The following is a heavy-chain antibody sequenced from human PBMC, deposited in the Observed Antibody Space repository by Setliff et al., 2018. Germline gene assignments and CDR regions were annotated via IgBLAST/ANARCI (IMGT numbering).Heavy chain of an antibody. CDR2: INPSSGGT. V-gene: IGHV1-2*06. D-gene: IGHD6-6*01. CDR1: RYTFNDYY. J-gene: IGHJ6*03. CDR3: ARAEYTSSSLYYYMDV. Sequence: ASVKVSCKAFRYTFNDYYIHWVRQTPGQGLEWMGRINPSSGGTDDAQNFLGRVTMTWDTAISTAYMELSRLTSDDTAVYYCARAEYTSSSLYYYMDVWGKGTTVTVSS.